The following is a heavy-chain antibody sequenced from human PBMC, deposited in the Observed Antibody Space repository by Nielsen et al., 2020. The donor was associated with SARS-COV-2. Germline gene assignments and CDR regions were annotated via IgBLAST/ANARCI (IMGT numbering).Heavy chain of an antibody. Sequence: GGSLRLSCAASGFTFSSYSMNWVRQAPGKGLEWVSYISSSSSTIYYADSVKGRFTISRDNAKNSLYLQMNSLRAEDTAVYYCARLGVVVAATLDYWGQGTLVTVSS. D-gene: IGHD2-15*01. V-gene: IGHV3-48*04. CDR2: ISSSSSTI. CDR3: ARLGVVVAATLDY. J-gene: IGHJ4*02. CDR1: GFTFSSYS.